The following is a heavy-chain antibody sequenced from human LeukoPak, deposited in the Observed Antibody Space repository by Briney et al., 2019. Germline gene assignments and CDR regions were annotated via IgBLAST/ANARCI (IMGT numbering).Heavy chain of an antibody. J-gene: IGHJ4*02. CDR3: ARGHPTGYANFDY. Sequence: GASVKVSCKASGGTFSSYAISWVRQAPGQGLEWMGGIIPIFGTANYAQKFQGRVTITADESTSTAYMELSSLRSEDTAVYYCARGHPTGYANFDYWGQGTLVTVSS. CDR2: IIPIFGTA. CDR1: GGTFSSYA. D-gene: IGHD3-9*01. V-gene: IGHV1-69*13.